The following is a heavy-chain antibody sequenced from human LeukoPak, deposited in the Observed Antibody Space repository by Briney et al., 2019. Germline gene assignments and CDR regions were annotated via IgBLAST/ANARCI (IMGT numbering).Heavy chain of an antibody. D-gene: IGHD1-14*01. Sequence: GASVSVSCTASGYTFTGYYMHWVRQAPGQGLEWMGWINPNSGGTNYAQKFQGWVTMTRETSISTAYMELSRLRSDDTAVYYCARLGREPPQYYFDYWGQGTLVTVSS. CDR3: ARLGREPPQYYFDY. J-gene: IGHJ4*02. CDR1: GYTFTGYY. CDR2: INPNSGGT. V-gene: IGHV1-2*04.